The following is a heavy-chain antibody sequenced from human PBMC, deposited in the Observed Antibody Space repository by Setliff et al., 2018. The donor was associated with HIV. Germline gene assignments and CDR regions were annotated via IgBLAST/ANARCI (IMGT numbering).Heavy chain of an antibody. V-gene: IGHV4-30-4*08. CDR2: IYYSGST. J-gene: IGHJ4*02. CDR1: GGSISSGDYY. CDR3: ASAGSGTRAPPRY. D-gene: IGHD1-1*01. Sequence: LSLTCTVSGGSISSGDYYWSWIRQPPGKGLEWIGNIYYSGSTYYNPSLKSRVTISVDTSKNQFSLKLTSVTAADTAVYYCASAGSGTRAPPRYWGQGTLVTVSS.